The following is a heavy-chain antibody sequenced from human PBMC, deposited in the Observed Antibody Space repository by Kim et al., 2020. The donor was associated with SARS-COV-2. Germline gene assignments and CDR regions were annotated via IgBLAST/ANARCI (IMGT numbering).Heavy chain of an antibody. Sequence: SETLSLTCTVSGGSISSSSYYWGWIRQPPGKGLEWIGSIYYSGSTYHNPSLKSRVTISVDTSKNQFSLKLSSVTAADTAVYYCARPLYNYYGSGPYDYWGQGTLVTVSS. J-gene: IGHJ4*02. D-gene: IGHD3-10*01. CDR2: IYYSGST. CDR1: GGSISSSSYY. CDR3: ARPLYNYYGSGPYDY. V-gene: IGHV4-39*01.